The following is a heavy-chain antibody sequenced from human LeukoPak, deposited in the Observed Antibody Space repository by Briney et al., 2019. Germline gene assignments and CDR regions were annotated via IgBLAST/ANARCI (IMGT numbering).Heavy chain of an antibody. D-gene: IGHD3-10*01. CDR3: ARRSGLEPVRY. CDR1: GGSFSGYY. J-gene: IGHJ4*02. CDR2: INHSGST. Sequence: TSETLSLTCAVYGGSFSGYYWSWIRQPPGKGLEWIGEINHSGSTNYNPSLKSRVTISVDTSKNQFSLKLSSVTAADTAVYYCARRSGLEPVRYWGQGTLVTVSS. V-gene: IGHV4-34*01.